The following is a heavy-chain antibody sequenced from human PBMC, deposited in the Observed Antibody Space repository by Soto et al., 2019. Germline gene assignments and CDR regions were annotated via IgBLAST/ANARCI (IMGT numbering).Heavy chain of an antibody. D-gene: IGHD1-7*01. Sequence: VKVSCKASCYTFTSYGISWVRQAPGQVLECMGWISAYNGNTNYAQKLQGRVTMTTDTSTSTAYMELRGLRSDDTAVYYCARHITGTRAMFDYWGQGTLVTVSS. CDR3: ARHITGTRAMFDY. J-gene: IGHJ4*02. CDR1: CYTFTSYG. CDR2: ISAYNGNT. V-gene: IGHV1-18*01.